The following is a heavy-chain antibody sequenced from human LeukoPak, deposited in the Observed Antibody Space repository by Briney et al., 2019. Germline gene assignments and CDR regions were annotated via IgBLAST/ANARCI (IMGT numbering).Heavy chain of an antibody. CDR2: IIPIFGTA. CDR1: GGTFSSYA. Sequence: SVKVSCKASGGTFSSYAISWVRQAPGQGLEWMGGIIPIFGTANYAQKFQGRVTITADKSTSTAYMELSSLRSEDTAVYYCAREGMDIVVVVAAMGTFDIWGQGTMVTVSS. V-gene: IGHV1-69*06. D-gene: IGHD2-15*01. CDR3: AREGMDIVVVVAAMGTFDI. J-gene: IGHJ3*02.